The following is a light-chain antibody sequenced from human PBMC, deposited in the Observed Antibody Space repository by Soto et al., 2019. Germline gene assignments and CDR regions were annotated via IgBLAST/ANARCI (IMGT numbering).Light chain of an antibody. CDR2: QDT. CDR1: KLGDKY. V-gene: IGLV3-1*01. Sequence: SYELTQPPSMSVSPGQTATIACSGDKLGDKYVCWYQQKSGESPILVIYQDTKRPSGIPERFSGSNSGSTATLTISGTQSIDEADYYCQAWDGGTVVFGGGTPLTVL. J-gene: IGLJ2*01. CDR3: QAWDGGTVV.